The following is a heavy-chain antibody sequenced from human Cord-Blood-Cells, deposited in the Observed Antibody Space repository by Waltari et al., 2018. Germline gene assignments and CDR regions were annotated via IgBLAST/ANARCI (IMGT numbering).Heavy chain of an antibody. V-gene: IGHV1-69*01. CDR3: ARVGGGYFDY. J-gene: IGHJ4*02. D-gene: IGHD1-26*01. Sequence: QVQLVQSGAEVKKPGHSAKVSCKDSGCTFSSYSISWVRQAPGQGREWRGGIITIFGTANYAQKFQGRVTITADESTSTAYMELSSLRSEDTAVYYCARVGGGYFDYWGQGTLVTVSS. CDR1: GCTFSSYS. CDR2: IITIFGTA.